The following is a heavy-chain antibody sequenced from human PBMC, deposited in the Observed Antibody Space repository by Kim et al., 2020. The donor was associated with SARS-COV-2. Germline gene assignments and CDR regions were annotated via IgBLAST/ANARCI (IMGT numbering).Heavy chain of an antibody. J-gene: IGHJ4*02. D-gene: IGHD4-17*01. V-gene: IGHV3-53*01. CDR3: AREDYV. Sequence: YSGGSTYYVDSGKGRFTISRDNSKNTLYLQMNSLRAEDTAVYYCAREDYVWGQGTLVTVSS. CDR2: YSGGST.